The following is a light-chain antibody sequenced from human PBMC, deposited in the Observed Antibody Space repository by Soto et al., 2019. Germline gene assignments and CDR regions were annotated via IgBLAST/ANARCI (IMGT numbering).Light chain of an antibody. V-gene: IGLV2-23*02. CDR3: CSYAGSSTYV. J-gene: IGLJ1*01. Sequence: QSALTQPASVSGSAGQSINISCTGSSSDIGAYNYVSWFQQYPGKAPKLIISGVSKRPSGVSNRFSGSKSGNTASLTISGLQAEDEADYYCCSYAGSSTYVFGTGTKVTVL. CDR1: SSDIGAYNY. CDR2: GVS.